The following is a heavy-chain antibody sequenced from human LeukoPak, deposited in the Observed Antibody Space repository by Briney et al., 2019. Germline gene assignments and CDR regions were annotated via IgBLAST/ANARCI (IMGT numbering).Heavy chain of an antibody. J-gene: IGHJ4*02. V-gene: IGHV4-31*03. CDR1: GGSISSSGYY. D-gene: IGHD3-22*01. Sequence: SGTLSLTCSVSGGSISSSGYYWNWIRQHPGKGLELIGYIYYSGSTYYSPSLRSRVTISVDTSKNQFSLKLSSVTAADTAVYYCAREPTYYYDSSGYYGIDYWGQGTLVTVSS. CDR3: AREPTYYYDSSGYYGIDY. CDR2: IYYSGST.